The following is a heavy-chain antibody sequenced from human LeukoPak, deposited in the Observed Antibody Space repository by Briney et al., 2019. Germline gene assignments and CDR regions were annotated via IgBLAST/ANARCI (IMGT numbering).Heavy chain of an antibody. V-gene: IGHV5-51*01. Sequence: GESLKISCKGSGYSFTNYWIAWVRQMSGKGLEWMGNIYPGDSATRYNPSFQGQVTISADKSISTAYLQWNSLMASDSAMYYCARIITGTTLNYYFYMDVWGKGTTVTVSS. CDR3: ARIITGTTLNYYFYMDV. CDR2: IYPGDSAT. D-gene: IGHD1-20*01. J-gene: IGHJ6*03. CDR1: GYSFTNYW.